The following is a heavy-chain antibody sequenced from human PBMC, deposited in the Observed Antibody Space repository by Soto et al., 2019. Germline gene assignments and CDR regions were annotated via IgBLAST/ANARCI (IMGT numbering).Heavy chain of an antibody. J-gene: IGHJ4*02. Sequence: ASVKVSCKASGYTLTSYGISWVRQAPGQGLEWMGWISAYSGKTNYAQMIQGRLTMTTDTSTTTAYMELRSLRTDDTAVYYCARDNSGDFWSGYSHYYFDYWGQGTLVTVSS. CDR3: ARDNSGDFWSGYSHYYFDY. V-gene: IGHV1-18*01. CDR1: GYTLTSYG. D-gene: IGHD3-3*01. CDR2: ISAYSGKT.